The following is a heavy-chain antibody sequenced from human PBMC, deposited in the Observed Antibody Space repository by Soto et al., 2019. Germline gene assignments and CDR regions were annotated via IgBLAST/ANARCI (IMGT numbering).Heavy chain of an antibody. CDR1: GFTFSSFG. Sequence: EVQLLDSGGDLAQPGGSLRLSCTASGFTFSSFGMAWVRQAPGKGLEWVSAISGSGDSSYYADSVKDRFTISRDNPTNTLYLQMNSLRAEDTAVYYCAKVGIGMFSHKHHFDHWGQGTQVTVSS. D-gene: IGHD2-2*03. V-gene: IGHV3-23*01. CDR3: AKVGIGMFSHKHHFDH. J-gene: IGHJ4*02. CDR2: ISGSGDSS.